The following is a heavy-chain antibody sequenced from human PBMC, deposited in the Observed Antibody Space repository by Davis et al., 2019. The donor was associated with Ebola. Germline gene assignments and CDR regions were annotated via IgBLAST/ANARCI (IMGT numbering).Heavy chain of an antibody. V-gene: IGHV1-46*01. D-gene: IGHD3-22*01. CDR1: GYTFTSYH. CDR2: INPGAGST. J-gene: IGHJ4*02. Sequence: AASVKVSCKASGYTFTSYHVHWVRQAPGQGLEWMGIINPGAGSTRYAQKFQGRVAMTRDTSTSTVYMALSSLRSEDTAVYYCATYDSSGYYFFDYWGQGTLVTVSS. CDR3: ATYDSSGYYFFDY.